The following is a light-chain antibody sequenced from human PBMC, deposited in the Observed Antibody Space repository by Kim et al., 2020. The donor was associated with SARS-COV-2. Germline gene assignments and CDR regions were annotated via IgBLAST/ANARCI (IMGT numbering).Light chain of an antibody. CDR1: ALSNQY. J-gene: IGLJ2*01. V-gene: IGLV3-25*03. CDR3: QSADTTGTSVL. Sequence: SYELTQPPSVSLSPGQTARITCSGDALSNQYTYWYQQKPGQAPVLTIYKDVERPSGIPERFSGSTPGTTVTLTIIAVQAEDEADYYCQSADTTGTSVLFG. CDR2: KDV.